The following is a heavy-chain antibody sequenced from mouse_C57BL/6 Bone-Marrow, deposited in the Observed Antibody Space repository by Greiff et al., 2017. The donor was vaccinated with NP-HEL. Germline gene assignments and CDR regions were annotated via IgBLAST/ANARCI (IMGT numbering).Heavy chain of an antibody. J-gene: IGHJ2*01. D-gene: IGHD3-3*01. CDR2: IDPSDSST. Sequence: QVQLQQPGAELVKPGASVKLSCKASGYTFTSYWMQWVKQRPGQGLEWIGEIDPSDSSTNYNQKFKGKATLTVDTSSSHSYMQLSSLTSEDSAVYYCARPRDWYYFDYWGQGTTLTVSS. CDR1: GYTFTSYW. CDR3: ARPRDWYYFDY. V-gene: IGHV1-50*01.